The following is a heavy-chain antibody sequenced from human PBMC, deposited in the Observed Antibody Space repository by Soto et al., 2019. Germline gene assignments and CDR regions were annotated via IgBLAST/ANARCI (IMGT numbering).Heavy chain of an antibody. Sequence: QVQLVQSGAEVKKPGSSVKISCKASGGTFSSYAISWVRQAPGQGLEWMGGIIPIFGTANYAQKFQGRVTITADKSTSTVYMGRSRLRSEDTAVYYCAREAYCGGDCYYGAFDIWGQGTMVTVSS. J-gene: IGHJ3*02. CDR1: GGTFSSYA. CDR2: IIPIFGTA. CDR3: AREAYCGGDCYYGAFDI. D-gene: IGHD2-21*02. V-gene: IGHV1-69*06.